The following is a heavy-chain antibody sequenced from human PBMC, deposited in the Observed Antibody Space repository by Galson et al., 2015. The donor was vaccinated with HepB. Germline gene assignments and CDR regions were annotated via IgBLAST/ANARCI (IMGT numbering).Heavy chain of an antibody. D-gene: IGHD2/OR15-2a*01. V-gene: IGHV3-30*18. CDR2: ISYDGSNK. J-gene: IGHJ4*02. CDR3: AKRLYDPGHFDY. Sequence: SLRLSCAASGFTFSSYGMHWVRQAPGKGLEWVAVISYDGSNKYYADSVKGRFTISRDNSKNTLYLQMNSLRAEDTAVYYCAKRLYDPGHFDYWGQGTLVTVSS. CDR1: GFTFSSYG.